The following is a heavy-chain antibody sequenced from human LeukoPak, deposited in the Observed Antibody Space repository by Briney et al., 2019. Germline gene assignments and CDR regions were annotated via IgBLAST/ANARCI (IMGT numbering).Heavy chain of an antibody. CDR1: GFTVSSNY. D-gene: IGHD1-1*01. V-gene: IGHV3-53*01. CDR3: ARARYPYYYYYGMDV. CDR2: IYSGGST. Sequence: GGSLRLSCAASGFTVSSNYMSWVRQAPGKGLEWVSVIYSGGSTYYADSVKGRFTISRDNSKNTLYLQMNSLRAEDTAVYYCARARYPYYYYYGMDVWGQGTTVTVSS. J-gene: IGHJ6*02.